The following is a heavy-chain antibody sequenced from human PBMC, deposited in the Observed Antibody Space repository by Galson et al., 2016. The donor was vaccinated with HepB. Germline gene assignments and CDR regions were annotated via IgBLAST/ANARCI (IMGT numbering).Heavy chain of an antibody. V-gene: IGHV3-23*01. CDR2: IVGPGNST. D-gene: IGHD3-10*01. J-gene: IGHJ4*02. Sequence: SLRLSCAASGFNFNTYVMIWVRQAPGKGLEWVSGIVGPGNSTFYADSVRGRFTVSRDNSKNTLSLQMNNLRVEDTAVYYCARSYFLDSGSYHIEPYWGRGTLVIVSS. CDR3: ARSYFLDSGSYHIEPY. CDR1: GFNFNTYV.